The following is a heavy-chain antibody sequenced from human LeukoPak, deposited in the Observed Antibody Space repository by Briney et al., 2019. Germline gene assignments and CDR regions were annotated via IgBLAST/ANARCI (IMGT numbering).Heavy chain of an antibody. CDR3: AKDPRLGERGYYYNYYYMDV. Sequence: GRSLRLSCAASGFTFSSYAMHWVRQAPGKGLEWVSAISGSGGSTYYADSVKGRFTISRDNSKNTLYLQMNSLRAEDTAVYYCAKDPRLGERGYYYNYYYMDVWGKGTTVTVSS. CDR2: ISGSGGST. CDR1: GFTFSSYA. V-gene: IGHV3-23*01. D-gene: IGHD3-16*01. J-gene: IGHJ6*03.